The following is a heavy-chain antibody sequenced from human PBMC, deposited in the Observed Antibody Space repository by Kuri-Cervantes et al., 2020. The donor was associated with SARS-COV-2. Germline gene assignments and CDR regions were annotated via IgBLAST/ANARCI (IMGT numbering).Heavy chain of an antibody. J-gene: IGHJ6*02. CDR3: ASLGDYGSGSYYGYYYYGMDV. CDR2: IWYDGSNK. Sequence: GGSLRLSCAASGFTFSSYGMHWVRQAPGKGLEWVAVIWYDGSNKYYADSVKGRFTISRDNSKNTLYLQMNSLRAEDTAVYYCASLGDYGSGSYYGYYYYGMDVWGQGTTVTVSS. D-gene: IGHD3-10*01. CDR1: GFTFSSYG. V-gene: IGHV3-33*08.